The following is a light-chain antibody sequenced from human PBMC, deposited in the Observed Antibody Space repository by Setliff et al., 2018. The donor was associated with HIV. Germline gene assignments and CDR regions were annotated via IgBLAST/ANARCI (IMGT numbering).Light chain of an antibody. CDR1: NNDIGDYNY. CDR2: DVT. V-gene: IGLV2-14*03. J-gene: IGLJ1*01. Sequence: QSALTQPASVSGSPGQSITISCTGSNNDIGDYNYVSWYQQHPVNTPKLIIYDVTNRPSGVSDRFSASKSGNTASLTISGLQADDEADYYCSSWTGSSTLMLGTGTKVTVL. CDR3: SSWTGSSTLM.